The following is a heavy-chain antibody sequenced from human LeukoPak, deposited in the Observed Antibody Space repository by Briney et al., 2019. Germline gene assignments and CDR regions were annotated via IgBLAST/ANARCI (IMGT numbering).Heavy chain of an antibody. D-gene: IGHD3-10*01. J-gene: IGHJ3*02. CDR1: GGSISSFY. CDR2: IYSSGNT. CDR3: ACGVVIMVRSGAFDI. Sequence: SETLSLTCTVSGGSISSFYWSWIRQPAGKGLEWIGRIYSSGNTNYNPSLKSRVTMSVDTSKNQFSLKLSSVTAADTAVYYCACGVVIMVRSGAFDIWGQGTMVIVSS. V-gene: IGHV4-4*07.